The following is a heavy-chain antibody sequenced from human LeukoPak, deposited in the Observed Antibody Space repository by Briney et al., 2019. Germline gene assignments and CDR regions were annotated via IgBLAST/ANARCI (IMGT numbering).Heavy chain of an antibody. CDR2: ISSSGSTI. J-gene: IGHJ5*02. D-gene: IGHD3-9*01. Sequence: GGSLRLSCAASGFTFSSYEMNWVRQAPGKGLEWVSYISSSGSTIYYADSVKGRFTISRDNAKNSLYLQMNSLRAEDTAVYYCARGVLRYFDWLPYEYNWFDPWGQGTLVTVSS. CDR1: GFTFSSYE. V-gene: IGHV3-48*03. CDR3: ARGVLRYFDWLPYEYNWFDP.